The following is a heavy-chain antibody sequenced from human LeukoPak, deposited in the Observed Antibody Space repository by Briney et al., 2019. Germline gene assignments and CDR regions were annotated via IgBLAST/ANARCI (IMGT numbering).Heavy chain of an antibody. CDR2: IYWNGHK. J-gene: IGHJ5*02. D-gene: IGHD1/OR15-1a*01. Sequence: SGPTLVKPTQTLTLTCTLSGFSLSASEVGVGWIRQPPGKALEWLALIYWNGHKRYSPSLKNRLTITKDNSKNQVVLIMTNMDPVDTATYYCARQQGFIFSRFDPWGQGTLVTVSS. CDR3: ARQQGFIFSRFDP. V-gene: IGHV2-5*01. CDR1: GFSLSASEVG.